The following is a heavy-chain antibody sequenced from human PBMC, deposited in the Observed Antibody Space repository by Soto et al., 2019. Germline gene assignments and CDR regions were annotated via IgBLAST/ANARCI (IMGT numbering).Heavy chain of an antibody. Sequence: ASVKVSCKASGYTFTSYGISWVRQAPGQGLEWMGWISAYNGNTNYAQKLQGRVTMTTDTSTSTAYMELRSLRSDDTAVYYCARRFPPALTSWDDAFDIWGQGTMVTVSS. CDR2: ISAYNGNT. CDR1: GYTFTSYG. D-gene: IGHD7-27*01. V-gene: IGHV1-18*01. CDR3: ARRFPPALTSWDDAFDI. J-gene: IGHJ3*02.